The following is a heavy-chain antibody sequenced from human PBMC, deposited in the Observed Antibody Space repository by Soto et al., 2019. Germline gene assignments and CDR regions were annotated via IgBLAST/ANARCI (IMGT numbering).Heavy chain of an antibody. V-gene: IGHV1-3*01. CDR3: ARELHYDFWSGPFDD. Sequence: GASVKVSCKASGYTFTSYAMHWVRQAPGQRLEWMGWINAGNGNTKYSQKFQGRVTITRDTSASTAYMELSSLRSEDTAVYYCARELHYDFWSGPFDDWGQETLVTVSS. CDR2: INAGNGNT. J-gene: IGHJ4*02. CDR1: GYTFTSYA. D-gene: IGHD3-3*01.